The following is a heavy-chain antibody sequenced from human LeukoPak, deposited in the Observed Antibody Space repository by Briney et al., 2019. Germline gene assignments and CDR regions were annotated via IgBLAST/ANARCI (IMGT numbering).Heavy chain of an antibody. CDR3: ASGPDAALYDILTGPYYYGMDV. V-gene: IGHV3-66*01. Sequence: PGGSLRLSCAASGFTVSSNYMSWVRQAPGKGLEWVSVIYSGGSTYYADSVKGRFTISRDNSKNTLYLQMNSLRAEDTAVYYCASGPDAALYDILTGPYYYGMDVWGQGTTVTVSS. CDR1: GFTVSSNY. J-gene: IGHJ6*02. D-gene: IGHD3-9*01. CDR2: IYSGGST.